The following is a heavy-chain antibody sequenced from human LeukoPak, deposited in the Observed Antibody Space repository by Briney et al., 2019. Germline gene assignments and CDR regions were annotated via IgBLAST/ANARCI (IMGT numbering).Heavy chain of an antibody. CDR1: GGSISSGGYY. CDR3: ARITDRTIFGEIMHGFDI. CDR2: IYYSGST. Sequence: SETLSLTCTVSGGSISSGGYYWSWIRQHPGKGLEWIGYIYYSGSTYYNPSLKSRVTISVDTSNNQFSLKLSSVTAADTAVYYCARITDRTIFGEIMHGFDIWGQGTPVTVSS. V-gene: IGHV4-31*03. J-gene: IGHJ3*02. D-gene: IGHD3-3*01.